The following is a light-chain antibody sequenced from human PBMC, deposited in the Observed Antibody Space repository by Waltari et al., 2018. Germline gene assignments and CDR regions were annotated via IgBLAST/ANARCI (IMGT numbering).Light chain of an antibody. J-gene: IGLJ3*02. Sequence: QSALTQPRSVSGSPGQSVTISCTGTSSDVGGYNYVSWYQQHPGKAPKIIIYDVSKRPAVILALVSGSKSGHAASLTISGLLAEDEADYYCCSYSGSYTWVFGGGTKLTVL. CDR3: CSYSGSYTWV. CDR1: SSDVGGYNY. CDR2: DVS. V-gene: IGLV2-11*01.